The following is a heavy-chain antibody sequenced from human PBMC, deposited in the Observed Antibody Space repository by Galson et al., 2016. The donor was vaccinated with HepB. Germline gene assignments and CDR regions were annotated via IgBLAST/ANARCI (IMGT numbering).Heavy chain of an antibody. Sequence: SLRLSCAASGFTFSSYAMHWVRQAPGKGLEYVSGIRSKGGSTYHANSVKGRFTISRDNSKNTLYLQMSSLRVEDTAVYYCVKDWAPPYSSSWWGFDYWGQGTLVTVSS. J-gene: IGHJ4*02. CDR1: GFTFSSYA. D-gene: IGHD6-13*01. CDR2: IRSKGGST. CDR3: VKDWAPPYSSSWWGFDY. V-gene: IGHV3-64D*06.